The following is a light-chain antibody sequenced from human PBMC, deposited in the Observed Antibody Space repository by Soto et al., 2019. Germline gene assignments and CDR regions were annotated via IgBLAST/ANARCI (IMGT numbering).Light chain of an antibody. CDR1: QTIYRR. Sequence: DIRMTQSPSTVSASVGASVTITCRASQTIYRRLAWYQQRPGKAPKVLIYDVSNLESGVPPRFSGSGSGTEFALTISSLQPDDSASYFCHQYETHHSFGQGNKVEI. J-gene: IGKJ2*01. V-gene: IGKV1-5*01. CDR3: HQYETHHS. CDR2: DVS.